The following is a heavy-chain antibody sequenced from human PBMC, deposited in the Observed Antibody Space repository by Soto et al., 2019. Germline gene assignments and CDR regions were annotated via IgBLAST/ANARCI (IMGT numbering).Heavy chain of an antibody. V-gene: IGHV3-49*03. CDR3: TRDFSPTYYDFWSGYSNFDY. D-gene: IGHD3-3*01. Sequence: GGSLRLSCTASGFTFGDYAMSWFRQAPGKGLEWVGFIRSKAYGGTTEYAASVKGRFTISRDDSKSIAYLQMNSLKTEDTAVYYCTRDFSPTYYDFWSGYSNFDYWGQGTLVTVSS. J-gene: IGHJ4*02. CDR1: GFTFGDYA. CDR2: IRSKAYGGTT.